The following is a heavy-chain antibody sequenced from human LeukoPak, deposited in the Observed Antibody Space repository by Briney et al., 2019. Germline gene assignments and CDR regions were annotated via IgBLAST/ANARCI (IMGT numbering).Heavy chain of an antibody. D-gene: IGHD6-19*01. CDR1: GFTFNSYG. CDR3: ARDGVAVAGTPVYYGMDV. V-gene: IGHV3-33*01. CDR2: IWYDGSNK. Sequence: GGSLRLSCAASGFTFNSYGMHWVRQAPGKGLEWVAVIWYDGSNKYYADSVKGRFTISRDNSKNTLYLQMNSLRAEDTAVYYCARDGVAVAGTPVYYGMDVWGQGTTVTVSS. J-gene: IGHJ6*02.